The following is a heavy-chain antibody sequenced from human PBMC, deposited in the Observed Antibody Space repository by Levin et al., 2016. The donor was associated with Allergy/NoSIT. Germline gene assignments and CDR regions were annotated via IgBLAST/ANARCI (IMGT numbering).Heavy chain of an antibody. CDR2: IYPGDSDT. Sequence: VRQMPGKGLEWMGIIYPGDSDTRYSPSFQGQVTISADKSISTAYLQWSSLKASDTAMYYCARGSLGVRRYYGSGSPGAFDYWGQGTLVTVSS. V-gene: IGHV5-51*01. D-gene: IGHD3-10*01. CDR3: ARGSLGVRRYYGSGSPGAFDY. J-gene: IGHJ4*02.